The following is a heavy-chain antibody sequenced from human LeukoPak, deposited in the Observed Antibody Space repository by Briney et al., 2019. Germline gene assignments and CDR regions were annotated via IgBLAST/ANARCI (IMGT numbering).Heavy chain of an antibody. V-gene: IGHV3-30*18. D-gene: IGHD2-2*01. CDR3: AKDIVVVPAAIGYYYYYGMDV. CDR1: GFTFSSYG. J-gene: IGHJ6*02. CDR2: ISYDGSNK. Sequence: GGSLRLSCAASGFTFSSYGIHWVRQAPGKGLEWVAVISYDGSNKYYADSVRGRFTISRDNSKNTLYLQMNSLRAEVTAAYYCAKDIVVVPAAIGYYYYYGMDVWGQGTTVTVSS.